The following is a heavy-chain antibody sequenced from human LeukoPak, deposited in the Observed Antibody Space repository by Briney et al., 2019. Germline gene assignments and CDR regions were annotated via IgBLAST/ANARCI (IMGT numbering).Heavy chain of an antibody. CDR3: ARGLRGHNAFDI. V-gene: IGHV4-59*12. J-gene: IGHJ3*02. D-gene: IGHD2-21*01. Sequence: SETLSLTSTVSGGSISSYYWSWIRQPPGKGLHWIGYIYYSGSTYYNPSLKSRVTISVDTSKNQFSLKLSSVTAADTAVYYCARGLRGHNAFDIWGQGTMVTVSS. CDR2: IYYSGST. CDR1: GGSISSYY.